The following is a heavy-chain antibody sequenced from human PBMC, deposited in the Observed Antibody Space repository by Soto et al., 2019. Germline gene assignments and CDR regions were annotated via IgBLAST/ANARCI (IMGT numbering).Heavy chain of an antibody. V-gene: IGHV4-34*01. Sequence: PSATLSLTCAVYGGSFSGYYWSWIRQPPGKGLEWIGEINHSGSTNYNPSLKSRVTISVDTSKNQFSLKLSSVTAADTAVYYCARGGDSSGFESGGWFDPWGQGTLVTSPQ. D-gene: IGHD6-19*01. CDR3: ARGGDSSGFESGGWFDP. CDR1: GGSFSGYY. J-gene: IGHJ5*02. CDR2: INHSGST.